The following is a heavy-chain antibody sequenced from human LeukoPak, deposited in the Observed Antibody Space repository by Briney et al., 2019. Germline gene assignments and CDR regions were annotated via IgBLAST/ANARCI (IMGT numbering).Heavy chain of an antibody. CDR3: ARDFRNAGDY. V-gene: IGHV3-7*01. J-gene: IGHJ4*02. CDR1: GFTFTTYW. CDR2: INQDGSEK. Sequence: GGSLRLSCAASGFTFTTYWINWARQAPGKGREWVAVINQDGSEKYYVDSVKGRFTISRDNAKNSLYLQMNSLRAEDTAVYYCARDFRNAGDYWGQGTLVTVSS. D-gene: IGHD1-14*01.